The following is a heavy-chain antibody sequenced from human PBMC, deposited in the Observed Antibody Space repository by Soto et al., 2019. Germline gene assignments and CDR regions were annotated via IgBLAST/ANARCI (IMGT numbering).Heavy chain of an antibody. CDR2: IKQDGSEK. J-gene: IGHJ3*02. Sequence: GGSLRLSCAASGFTFSSYWMSWVRQAPGKGLEWVANIKQDGSEKYYVDSVKGRFTISRDNAKNSLYLQMNSLRAEDTAVYYCARGGGYSYGYGAFEIWGKGTMVTVXS. V-gene: IGHV3-7*03. CDR3: ARGGGYSYGYGAFEI. D-gene: IGHD5-18*01. CDR1: GFTFSSYW.